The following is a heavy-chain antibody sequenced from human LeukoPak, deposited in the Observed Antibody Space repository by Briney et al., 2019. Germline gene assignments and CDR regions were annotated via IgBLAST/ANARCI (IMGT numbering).Heavy chain of an antibody. D-gene: IGHD6-19*01. CDR1: GFTFSSFA. CDR2: ISGSGGST. Sequence: TGGYLRLSCAASGFTFSSFAMSWVRQAPGKGLEWVSAISGSGGSTYYADSVKGRFTISRDNSKNTLYLQMNSLRADDTAVYFCAKDSSLTRYSSGWYRENAFDIWGQGTMVTVAS. CDR3: AKDSSLTRYSSGWYRENAFDI. J-gene: IGHJ3*02. V-gene: IGHV3-23*01.